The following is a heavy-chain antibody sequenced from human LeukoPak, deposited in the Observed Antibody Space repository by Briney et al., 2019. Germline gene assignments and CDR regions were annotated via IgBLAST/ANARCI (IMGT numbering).Heavy chain of an antibody. CDR3: TRDWNDLDY. Sequence: GRSLRLSCAASGFIFSNYGMHWVRQAPGKGLEWVAVISYDGSNKYYADSVKGRFTISRDNSRNMLYLQMNSLRAEATAVYYSTRDWNDLDYWGQGTLVTVSS. V-gene: IGHV3-30*03. D-gene: IGHD1-1*01. J-gene: IGHJ4*02. CDR2: ISYDGSNK. CDR1: GFIFSNYG.